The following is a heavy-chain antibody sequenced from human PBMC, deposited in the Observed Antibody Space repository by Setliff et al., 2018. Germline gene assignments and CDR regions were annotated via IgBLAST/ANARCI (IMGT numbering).Heavy chain of an antibody. CDR2: INPNTGGT. J-gene: IGHJ6*03. CDR1: GYTFTGYY. D-gene: IGHD3-3*01. CDR3: VSKFNPAFSSETVIGYFYNSMDV. Sequence: GASVKVSCKASGYTFTGYYMHWVRQAPGQGLEWMGWINPNTGGTDYAQKFKDRATMTRDSSISTAYLDLGTLRSDDTAVYYCVSKFNPAFSSETVIGYFYNSMDVWGKGTTVTVSS. V-gene: IGHV1-2*02.